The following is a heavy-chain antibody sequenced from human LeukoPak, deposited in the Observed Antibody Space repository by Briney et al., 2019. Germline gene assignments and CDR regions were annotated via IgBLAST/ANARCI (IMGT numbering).Heavy chain of an antibody. J-gene: IGHJ4*02. CDR1: GFTFSSYA. CDR3: ARFSGFTVAATAGY. CDR2: ISYDGSNK. V-gene: IGHV3-30*04. Sequence: PGGSLRLSCAASGFTFSSYAMHWVRQAPGKGLEWVAVISYDGSNKYCADSVKGRFTISRDNSKNTLYLQMNSLRAEDTAVYYCARFSGFTVAATAGYWGQGTLVTVSS. D-gene: IGHD2-15*01.